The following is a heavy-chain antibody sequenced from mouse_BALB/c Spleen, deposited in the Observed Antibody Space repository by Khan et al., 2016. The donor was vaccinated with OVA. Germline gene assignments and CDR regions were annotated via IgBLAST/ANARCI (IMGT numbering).Heavy chain of an antibody. J-gene: IGHJ1*01. CDR2: INTYPGEP. Sequence: QIQLVQSGPEVKKPGETVKISCKASGYSFTNYGMNWVRQAPGKGLKWMGWINTYPGEPTYDDALKGRFAFSLETSASTAYFKINNLKKEDTGTDFCASGGYWYFDVWGEGTTVTVSS. CDR3: ASGGYWYFDV. D-gene: IGHD1-1*02. V-gene: IGHV9-3-1*01. CDR1: GYSFTNYG.